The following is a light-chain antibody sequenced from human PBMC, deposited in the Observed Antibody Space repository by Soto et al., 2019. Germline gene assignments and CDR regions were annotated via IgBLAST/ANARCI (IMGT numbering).Light chain of an antibody. CDR2: DAS. Sequence: GDRVTITCRASQSINNWLAWYQQKPGKAPNLLIYDASTLKSGVSSRFSGSGHGTEFTLTIDSLQPDDFATYYCQQYDNYSXTFGQGTKV. J-gene: IGKJ1*01. CDR1: QSINNW. CDR3: QQYDNYSXT. V-gene: IGKV1-5*01.